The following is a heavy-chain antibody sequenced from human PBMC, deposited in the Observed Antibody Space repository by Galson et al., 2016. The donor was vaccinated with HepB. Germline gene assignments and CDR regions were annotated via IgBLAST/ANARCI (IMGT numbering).Heavy chain of an antibody. CDR1: GFPFSNYA. CDR3: AKDGCTSTSCYSY. V-gene: IGHV3-23*01. D-gene: IGHD2-2*01. J-gene: IGHJ4*02. CDR2: IFAGGDRT. Sequence: SLRLSCAASGFPFSNYAMSWVRQAPGKGLEWVSLIFAGGDRTFYADSVRGRFTISRDNSKNTLYLQMSSLRADDSAVYYCAKDGCTSTSCYSYWGQGTLVTVSS.